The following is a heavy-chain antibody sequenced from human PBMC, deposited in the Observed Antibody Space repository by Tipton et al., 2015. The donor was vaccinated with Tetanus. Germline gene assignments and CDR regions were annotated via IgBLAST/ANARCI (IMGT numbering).Heavy chain of an antibody. V-gene: IGHV4-59*01. CDR3: ARYGKGYCSGGDCYSDAFEI. CDR1: GDSISSYY. Sequence: TLSLTCTASGDSISSYYWSWIRQPPGRGLEWIGHIYYTGNTRYSPSLKSRVTISVDPSKNQFSLKLSSVTAADTAVYYCARYGKGYCSGGDCYSDAFEIWGQGTMVTVSS. J-gene: IGHJ3*02. CDR2: IYYTGNT. D-gene: IGHD2-15*01.